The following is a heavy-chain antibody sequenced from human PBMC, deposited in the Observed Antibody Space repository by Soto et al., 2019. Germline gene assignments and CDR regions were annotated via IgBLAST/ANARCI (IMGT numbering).Heavy chain of an antibody. CDR3: TRDVSWYAFAN. Sequence: QVQLVESGGGVVQPGGSLRLSCAASGFTFSHHGMNWVRQAPGKGLEWVAGLTSDGSKIFYADSVKGRYTISRDNSRNTLYLHMNGLRAEDTAIYYCTRDVSWYAFANWGQGTLVTVSS. CDR2: LTSDGSKI. D-gene: IGHD6-13*01. V-gene: IGHV3-33*01. J-gene: IGHJ4*02. CDR1: GFTFSHHG.